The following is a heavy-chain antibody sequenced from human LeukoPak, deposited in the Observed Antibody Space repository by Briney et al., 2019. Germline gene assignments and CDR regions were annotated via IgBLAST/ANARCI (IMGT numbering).Heavy chain of an antibody. J-gene: IGHJ4*02. V-gene: IGHV1-69*13. CDR3: ASYGDDEGHFDY. Sequence: ASVKVSCKASGYTFTSYAISWVRQAPGQGLEWMGGIIPIFGTANYAQKFQGRVTITADESTSTAYMELSSLRSEDTAVYYCASYGDDEGHFDYWGQGTLVTVSS. D-gene: IGHD4-17*01. CDR1: GYTFTSYA. CDR2: IIPIFGTA.